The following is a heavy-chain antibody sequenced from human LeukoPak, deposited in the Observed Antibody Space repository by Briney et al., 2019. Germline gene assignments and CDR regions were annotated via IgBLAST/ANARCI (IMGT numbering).Heavy chain of an antibody. Sequence: QPGGSLRLSCTTFGFTFSSYWMHWVRQAPGKGLVWVSRINSDGSNINYADSVKGRFTISRDNAKNSLFLQMNSLRAEDTAVYYCARGWVHTAMGYYYGMDVWGQGTTVTVSS. CDR1: GFTFSSYW. CDR3: ARGWVHTAMGYYYGMDV. D-gene: IGHD5-18*01. V-gene: IGHV3-74*01. CDR2: INSDGSNI. J-gene: IGHJ6*02.